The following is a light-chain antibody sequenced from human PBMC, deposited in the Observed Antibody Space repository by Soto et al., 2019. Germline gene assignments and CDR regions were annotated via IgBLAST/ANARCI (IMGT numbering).Light chain of an antibody. Sequence: DLQMTPSPSTRVASVGDTDIISRRASQSISTWLAWYQQKPGKAPKVLIYDASSLESGVPSRFSVSGSGTEFALTISSLQPEDFATYYYEEYNSDSWTFGQGTKVDIK. CDR3: EEYNSDSWT. J-gene: IGKJ1*01. CDR1: QSISTW. V-gene: IGKV1-5*01. CDR2: DAS.